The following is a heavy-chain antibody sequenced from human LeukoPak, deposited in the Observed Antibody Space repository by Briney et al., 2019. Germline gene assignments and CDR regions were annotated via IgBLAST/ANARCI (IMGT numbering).Heavy chain of an antibody. CDR2: ISPDGSEE. Sequence: GEPLRLSCAASGFSFSDYWMNWVRQAPGKGLECVANISPDGSEEYYVDSVRGRFTISRDNAKNSLYLQMNSLRAEDTAVYYCARAEMAAADAAFDYWGQGTLVTVSS. CDR1: GFSFSDYW. CDR3: ARAEMAAADAAFDY. V-gene: IGHV3-7*01. D-gene: IGHD6-13*01. J-gene: IGHJ4*02.